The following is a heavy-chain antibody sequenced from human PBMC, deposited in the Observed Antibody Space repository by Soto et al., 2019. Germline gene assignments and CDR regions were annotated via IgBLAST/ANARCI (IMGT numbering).Heavy chain of an antibody. J-gene: IGHJ4*02. Sequence: SETLSLTCTVSGGSISSYYWIWIRQPPGKGLEWIGYIYYSGSTNYNPSLKSRVTISVDTSKNQFSLKLSSVTAADTAVYYCARHGMVTTLDYWGQGTLVTVSS. D-gene: IGHD4-17*01. V-gene: IGHV4-59*08. CDR2: IYYSGST. CDR3: ARHGMVTTLDY. CDR1: GGSISSYY.